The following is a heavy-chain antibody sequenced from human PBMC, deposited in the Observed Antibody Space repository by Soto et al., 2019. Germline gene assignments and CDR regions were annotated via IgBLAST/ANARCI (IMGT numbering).Heavy chain of an antibody. Sequence: GGSLRLSCAASGFTFSDYYMSWIRQAPGKGLEWVSYISSSGSTIYYADSVKGRFTISRDNAKNSLYLQMNSLRAEDTAVYYCAAPRVFPNNWFDPWGQGTLVTVSS. CDR2: ISSSGSTI. V-gene: IGHV3-11*01. J-gene: IGHJ5*02. D-gene: IGHD2-21*01. CDR1: GFTFSDYY. CDR3: AAPRVFPNNWFDP.